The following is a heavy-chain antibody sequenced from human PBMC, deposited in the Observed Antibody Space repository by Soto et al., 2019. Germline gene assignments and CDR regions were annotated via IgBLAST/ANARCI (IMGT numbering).Heavy chain of an antibody. Sequence: SETLSLTCTVSGGSISSYYWSWIRQPPGKGLEWIGYIYYSGSTNYNPSLKSRVTISVDTSKNQFSLKLSSVTAADTAVYYCARNYDILTGYSSVYFDYCGQGTLVTVSS. V-gene: IGHV4-59*01. D-gene: IGHD3-9*01. CDR3: ARNYDILTGYSSVYFDY. CDR2: IYYSGST. CDR1: GGSISSYY. J-gene: IGHJ4*02.